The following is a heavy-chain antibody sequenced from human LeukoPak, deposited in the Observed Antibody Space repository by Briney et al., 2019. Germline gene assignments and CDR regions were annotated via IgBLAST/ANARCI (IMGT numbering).Heavy chain of an antibody. V-gene: IGHV3-21*01. CDR3: ARGVGATTLYYYYYYMDV. D-gene: IGHD1-26*01. CDR1: GFTVSSNY. J-gene: IGHJ6*03. Sequence: PGGSLRLSCAASGFTVSSNYMSWVRQAPGKGLEWVSAISGSGGSTYYADSVEGRFTISRDNAKNSLYLQMNSLRAEDTAVYYCARGVGATTLYYYYYYMDVWGKGTTVTVSS. CDR2: ISGSGGST.